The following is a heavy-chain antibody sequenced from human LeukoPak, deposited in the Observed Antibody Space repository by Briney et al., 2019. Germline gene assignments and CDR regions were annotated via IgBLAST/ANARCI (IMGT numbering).Heavy chain of an antibody. J-gene: IGHJ4*02. CDR1: GLTFSRYT. V-gene: IGHV3-30-3*01. CDR2: ISYDGSNK. CDR3: AREGWDGSGSLDY. D-gene: IGHD3-10*01. Sequence: GGSLRLSCAGSGLTFSRYTMHWVRQAPGKGLEWVAIISYDGSNKHYADSVKGRFTISRDNSKNTLSLQMNSLRAEDTAVYYCAREGWDGSGSLDYWGQGTLVTVSS.